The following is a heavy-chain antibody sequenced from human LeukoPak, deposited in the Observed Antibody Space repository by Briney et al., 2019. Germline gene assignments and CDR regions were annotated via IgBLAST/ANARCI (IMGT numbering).Heavy chain of an antibody. Sequence: GGSLRLSCAASGFTFSSYSMNWVRRAPGKGLEWVSSISSSSTYIYYADSVKGRFTISRDNAKNSLHLQMNSLRAEDTAVYYCGYSYGHDVRYFDYWGQGTLVTVSS. V-gene: IGHV3-21*01. CDR3: GYSYGHDVRYFDY. J-gene: IGHJ4*02. D-gene: IGHD5-18*01. CDR1: GFTFSSYS. CDR2: ISSSSTYI.